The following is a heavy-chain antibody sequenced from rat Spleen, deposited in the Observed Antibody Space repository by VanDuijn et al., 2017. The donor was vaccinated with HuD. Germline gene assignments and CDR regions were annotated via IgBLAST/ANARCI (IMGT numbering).Heavy chain of an antibody. Sequence: QVQLKESGPGLVQPSQTLSLTCTVSRFSLTSNSVHWVRQPPGKGLEWIGAIWSGGTTDYSSALKSRLSISRDTSKSQVFLKMNSLQTEDTATYYCARDRGADYFDYWGQGVMVTVSS. CDR2: IWSGGTT. D-gene: IGHD4-3*01. CDR1: RFSLTSNS. CDR3: ARDRGADYFDY. V-gene: IGHV2-15*01. J-gene: IGHJ2*01.